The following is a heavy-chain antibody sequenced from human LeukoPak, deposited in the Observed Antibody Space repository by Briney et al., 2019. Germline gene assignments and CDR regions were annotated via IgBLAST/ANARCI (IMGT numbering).Heavy chain of an antibody. V-gene: IGHV3-23*01. CDR3: AKRASYCSGGSCYSYAFDY. CDR1: GFTFSSYA. Sequence: GGSLRLSCAASGFTFSSYAMSWVRQAPGKGLEWVSAICGSGVSTHYADSVKGRFTISRDNSKNTLYLQMNSLRAEDTAVYYCAKRASYCSGGSCYSYAFDYWGQGTLVTVSS. D-gene: IGHD2-15*01. CDR2: ICGSGVST. J-gene: IGHJ4*02.